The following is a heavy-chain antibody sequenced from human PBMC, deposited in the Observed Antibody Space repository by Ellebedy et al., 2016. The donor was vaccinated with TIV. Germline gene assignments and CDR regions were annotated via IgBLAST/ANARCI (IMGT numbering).Heavy chain of an antibody. J-gene: IGHJ5*02. D-gene: IGHD4-23*01. CDR1: GVSITNNY. Sequence: SETLSLTXTVSGVSITNNYWSWIRQPPGKGLEWIAYIYYTGNTEYNPSLKSRVTISVDTSKNQFSLKLNSVTAADTAVYYCASYDYGGNSPFDPWGQGTLDTVSS. CDR3: ASYDYGGNSPFDP. V-gene: IGHV4-59*01. CDR2: IYYTGNT.